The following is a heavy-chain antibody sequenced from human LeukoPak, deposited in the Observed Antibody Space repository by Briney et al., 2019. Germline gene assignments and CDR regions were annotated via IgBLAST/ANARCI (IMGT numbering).Heavy chain of an antibody. CDR2: ISYDGSNK. CDR1: GFTFSSYG. Sequence: GGSLRLSCAASGFTFSSYGMHWVRQAPGKGLEWVAVISYDGSNKYYADSLKGRFTISRDNSKNTLYLQMNSLRAEDTAVYYCARAVPAPYYYYYYMDVWGKGTTVTVSS. J-gene: IGHJ6*03. CDR3: ARAVPAPYYYYYYMDV. V-gene: IGHV3-30*03.